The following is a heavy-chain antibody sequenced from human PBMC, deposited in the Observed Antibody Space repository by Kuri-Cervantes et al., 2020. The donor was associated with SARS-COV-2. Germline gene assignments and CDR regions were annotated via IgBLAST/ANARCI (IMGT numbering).Heavy chain of an antibody. CDR1: GYTFTGYY. J-gene: IGHJ4*02. CDR2: SNPNSGGT. V-gene: IGHV1-2*02. CDR3: ARDLTVGAVDY. D-gene: IGHD1-26*01. Sequence: ASVKVSCKASGYTFTGYYMQWVLQTPGQGLEWMGWSNPNSGGTNYAQKFQGRVTMTRDTSISTAYMELSRLRSDDTAVYYCARDLTVGAVDYWGQGTLVAVSS.